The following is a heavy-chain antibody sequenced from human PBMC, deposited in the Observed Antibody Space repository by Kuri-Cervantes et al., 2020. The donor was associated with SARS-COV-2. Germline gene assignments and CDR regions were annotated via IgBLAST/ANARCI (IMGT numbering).Heavy chain of an antibody. CDR3: ARDGDFWSGFLGGMDV. CDR2: IYSGGST. D-gene: IGHD3-3*01. CDR1: GFTVSSNY. J-gene: IGHJ6*02. Sequence: GGSLRLSCAASGFTVSSNYMSWVRQAPGKGLEWVSVIYSGGSTYYADSVKGRFTISRDNSRNTLYLQMNSLRAEDTAVYYCARDGDFWSGFLGGMDVWGQGTTVTVSS. V-gene: IGHV3-66*01.